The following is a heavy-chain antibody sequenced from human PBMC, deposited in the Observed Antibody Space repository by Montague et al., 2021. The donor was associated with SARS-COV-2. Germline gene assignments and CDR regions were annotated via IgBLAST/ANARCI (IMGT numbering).Heavy chain of an antibody. V-gene: IGHV4-34*01. CDR1: GGSFSSY. J-gene: IGHJ6*02. D-gene: IGHD2-15*01. Sequence: SETLSLTCDVYGGSFSSYWSWIRQPPGRGLEWVGQISHGGGTNYNPSLKSRVTISVDTSKNQVSLKLSSVTAADTAVYYCASHCGGGRCYFGMDVCGQGTTVTVSS. CDR2: ISHGGGT. CDR3: ASHCGGGRCYFGMDV.